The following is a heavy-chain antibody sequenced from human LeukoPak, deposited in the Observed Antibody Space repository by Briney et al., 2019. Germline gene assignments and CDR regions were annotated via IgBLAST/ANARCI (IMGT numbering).Heavy chain of an antibody. J-gene: IGHJ4*02. CDR3: ARQQRIRHCSEGVCTEGYFDY. CDR2: ISGSGAAS. CDR1: GFTFSKYA. D-gene: IGHD2-15*01. Sequence: GGSLRLSCAASGFTFSKYAMNWVRQLPGKGLEWVSVISGSGAASSYADSVQGRFTISRDKSQNSVFLQLNSLRPEDTAVYYCARQQRIRHCSEGVCTEGYFDYWGQGTLVTVSS. V-gene: IGHV3-23*01.